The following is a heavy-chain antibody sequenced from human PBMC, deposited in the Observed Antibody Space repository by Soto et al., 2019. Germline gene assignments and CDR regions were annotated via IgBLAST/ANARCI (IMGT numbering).Heavy chain of an antibody. J-gene: IGHJ4*02. V-gene: IGHV4-30-4*01. CDR1: GGSISSGDYY. CDR2: IYYSGST. D-gene: IGHD1-26*01. Sequence: SETLSLTCTVSGGSISSGDYYWSWIRQPPGKGLEWIGYIYYSGSTYYNPSLKSRVTISVDTSKNQFSLKLSSVTAADTAVYYCARIELSGYLDYWGQGTLVTVS. CDR3: ARIELSGYLDY.